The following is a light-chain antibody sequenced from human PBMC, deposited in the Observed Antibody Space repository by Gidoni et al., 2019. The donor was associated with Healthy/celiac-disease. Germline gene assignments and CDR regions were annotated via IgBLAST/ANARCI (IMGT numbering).Light chain of an antibody. Sequence: EIVLTQSPATLSLSPGERATISCRASQSVSSYLAWYQQKPGQAPRLLIYDASNRATGIPARFSGSGSGTDFTLTISSLAPEDFAVYYCQQRSNWPRGITFGQGTRLEIK. CDR2: DAS. J-gene: IGKJ5*01. CDR3: QQRSNWPRGIT. CDR1: QSVSSY. V-gene: IGKV3-11*01.